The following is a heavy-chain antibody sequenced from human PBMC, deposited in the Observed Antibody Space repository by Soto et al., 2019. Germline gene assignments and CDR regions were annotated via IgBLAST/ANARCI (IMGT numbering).Heavy chain of an antibody. Sequence: QVQLVQSGAEVKKPGASVKVSCKASGYTFTNYDINWVRQDTGQGLEWMGWMNPNSGNTGYAQKFQGRVTMTMNTSISTAYMELSSLRSEDTAVYYCARRKGLAGGRWFAPWGQGTLVTVSS. CDR1: GYTFTNYD. CDR2: MNPNSGNT. CDR3: ARRKGLAGGRWFAP. J-gene: IGHJ5*02. V-gene: IGHV1-8*01. D-gene: IGHD3-16*01.